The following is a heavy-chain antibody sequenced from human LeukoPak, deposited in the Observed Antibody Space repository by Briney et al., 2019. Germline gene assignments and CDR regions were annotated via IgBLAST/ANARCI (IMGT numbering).Heavy chain of an antibody. CDR1: AGSFRGYS. D-gene: IGHD6-13*01. CDR3: ARGRDSSSWYSYYYGMDV. Sequence: LSLPCAVSAGSFRGYSSSWIRPPPGKGLEWIGEINHSGSTNYNPSLKSRVTISVDTSKNQFSLKLSSVTAADTAVYYCARGRDSSSWYSYYYGMDVWGQGTTVTVSS. V-gene: IGHV4-34*01. J-gene: IGHJ6*02. CDR2: INHSGST.